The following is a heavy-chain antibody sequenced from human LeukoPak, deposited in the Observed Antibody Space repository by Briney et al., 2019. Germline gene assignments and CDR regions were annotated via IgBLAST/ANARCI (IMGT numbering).Heavy chain of an antibody. CDR2: ISSSSDAI. CDR1: GFTFSTYG. D-gene: IGHD5-12*01. V-gene: IGHV3-48*02. J-gene: IGHJ4*02. Sequence: GGSLRLSCAASGFTFSTYGMNGVRQAPGKGPEWISYISSSSDAIYYPDSVRGRFTISRDNAKNSLYLQMNSLRDEDTAVYYCARAMRSGYDYWGQGTLVTVSS. CDR3: ARAMRSGYDY.